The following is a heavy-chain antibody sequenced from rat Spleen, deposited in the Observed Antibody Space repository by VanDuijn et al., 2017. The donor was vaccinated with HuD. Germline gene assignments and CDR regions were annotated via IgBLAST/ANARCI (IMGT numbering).Heavy chain of an antibody. V-gene: IGHV5-19*01. J-gene: IGHJ4*01. CDR3: ATFPTTEGRYYVMDA. D-gene: IGHD1-11*01. CDR2: ISPSGGST. CDR1: GFTFSAYW. Sequence: EVQLVESGGDLVQPGRSLKLSCVASGFTFSAYWMYWIRQAPAKGLEWVASISPSGGSTYYRDSVKGRFTISRDNAQNTLYLQMDSLRSEDTATYYCATFPTTEGRYYVMDAWGQGASVTVSS.